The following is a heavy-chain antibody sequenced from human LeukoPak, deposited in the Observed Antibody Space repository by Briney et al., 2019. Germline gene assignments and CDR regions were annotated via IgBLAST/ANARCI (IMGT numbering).Heavy chain of an antibody. CDR1: GGSFSGYY. D-gene: IGHD2-2*01. J-gene: IGHJ5*02. Sequence: PSETLSLTCAVYGGSFSGYYWSWIRQPPGKGLEWIGEINHSGSTNYNLSLKSRVTISVDTSKNQFSLKLSSVTAADTAVYYCARRKRSGCSSTSCLLNWFDPWGQGTLVTVSS. CDR3: ARRKRSGCSSTSCLLNWFDP. V-gene: IGHV4-34*01. CDR2: INHSGST.